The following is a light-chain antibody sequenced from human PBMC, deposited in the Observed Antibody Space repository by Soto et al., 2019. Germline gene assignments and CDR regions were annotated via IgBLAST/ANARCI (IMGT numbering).Light chain of an antibody. V-gene: IGKV4-1*01. CDR1: QSVLYSSNNKNY. CDR3: QQYYSTPPYT. CDR2: WAS. Sequence: DIVMTQSPDSLAVSLGERATINCKSSQSVLYSSNNKNYLAWYQQKPGQPPKLLIYWASTRESGVPDRFSGSGPGKDFKLTISSLQDEDVAVYYCQQYYSTPPYTFGQGTKLEMK. J-gene: IGKJ2*01.